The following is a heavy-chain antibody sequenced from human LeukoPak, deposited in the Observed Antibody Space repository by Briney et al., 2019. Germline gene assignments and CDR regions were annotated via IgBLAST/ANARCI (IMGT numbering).Heavy chain of an antibody. Sequence: ASVKVSCKASGGTFSSYAISWVRQAPGQGLEWMGRIIPILGIANYAQKFQGRVTITADKSTSTAYMELSSLRSEDTAVYYCARDLPLIAAAGNAFDIWGQGTMVTVSS. CDR1: GGTFSSYA. CDR3: ARDLPLIAAAGNAFDI. J-gene: IGHJ3*02. D-gene: IGHD6-13*01. V-gene: IGHV1-69*04. CDR2: IIPILGIA.